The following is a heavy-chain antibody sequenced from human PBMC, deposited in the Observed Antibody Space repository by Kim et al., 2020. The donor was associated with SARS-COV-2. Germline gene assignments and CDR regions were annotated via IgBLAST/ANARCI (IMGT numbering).Heavy chain of an antibody. D-gene: IGHD2-2*01. CDR2: ISAYNGNT. CDR1: GYTFTSYG. CDR3: ARDRSIVVVPAAIEPAYYYYGMDV. Sequence: ASVKVSCKASGYTFTSYGISWVRQAPGQGLEWMGWISAYNGNTNYAQKLQGRVTMTTDTSTSTAYMELRSLRSDDTAVYYCARDRSIVVVPAAIEPAYYYYGMDVWGQGTTVTVPS. J-gene: IGHJ6*02. V-gene: IGHV1-18*04.